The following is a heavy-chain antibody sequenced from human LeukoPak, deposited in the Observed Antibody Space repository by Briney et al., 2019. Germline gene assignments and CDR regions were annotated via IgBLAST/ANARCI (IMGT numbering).Heavy chain of an antibody. J-gene: IGHJ4*02. CDR1: RFTFSSNY. CDR2: IYSGGST. CDR3: ASYDIELNRGFFDY. D-gene: IGHD3-22*01. Sequence: GGSLRLSCAACRFTFSSNYMSWVRQAPGKGLEWLSVIYSGGSTYYADSVKGRFTISRDNSKNTVYLQIDSLRGEDPAVNYCASYDIELNRGFFDYWGQGTLVTVSS. V-gene: IGHV3-66*02.